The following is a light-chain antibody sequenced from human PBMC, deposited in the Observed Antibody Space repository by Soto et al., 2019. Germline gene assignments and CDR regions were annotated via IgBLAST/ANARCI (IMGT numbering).Light chain of an antibody. V-gene: IGLV2-23*01. CDR3: RSYAGSSVV. CDR1: SSDVGSYNL. J-gene: IGLJ2*01. CDR2: EGS. Sequence: QSALTQPASVSGSPGQSITISCTGTSSDVGSYNLVSWYQQHPGKAPKLMIYEGSKRPSGVSNRFSGSKSGNTASLTISGLQADDEADYYCRSYAGSSVVFGGGTKVTVL.